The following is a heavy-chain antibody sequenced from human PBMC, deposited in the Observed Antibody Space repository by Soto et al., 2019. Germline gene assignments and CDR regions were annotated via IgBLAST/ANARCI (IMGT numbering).Heavy chain of an antibody. CDR1: GGSVSSGSYY. CDR3: ASSRSGYYRAYYFDY. J-gene: IGHJ4*02. V-gene: IGHV4-61*01. Sequence: SETLSLTCTVSGGSVSSGSYYWIWIRQPPGKGLEWIGYICYSGSTNYNPSLKSRVTISVDTSKNQFSLKLSSVTAADTAVYYCASSRSGYYRAYYFDYWGQGTLVTVSS. CDR2: ICYSGST. D-gene: IGHD3-3*01.